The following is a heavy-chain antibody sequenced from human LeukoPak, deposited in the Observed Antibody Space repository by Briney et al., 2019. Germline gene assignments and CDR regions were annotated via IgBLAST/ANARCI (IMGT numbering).Heavy chain of an antibody. CDR2: ISSSSSTI. D-gene: IGHD6-13*01. V-gene: IGHV3-48*01. Sequence: GGSLRLSCAASGCTFSSYSMNWVRQAPGKGREGVSYISSSSSTIHYADSVKGRFTISRDNAKNSLYLQMNSLRAEDTAVYYCAKRIATAGTHYFDNWGQGTLVTVSS. CDR1: GCTFSSYS. CDR3: AKRIATAGTHYFDN. J-gene: IGHJ4*02.